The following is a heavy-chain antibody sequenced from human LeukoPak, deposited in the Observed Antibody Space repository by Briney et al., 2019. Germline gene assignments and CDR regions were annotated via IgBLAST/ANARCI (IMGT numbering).Heavy chain of an antibody. J-gene: IGHJ4*02. V-gene: IGHV3-53*01. CDR1: GFTVSSNY. CDR3: ARVGYYGSGSYYKVLDY. Sequence: PGGSLRLSCAASGFTVSSNYMSWVRQAPGKGLEWVSVIYSGGSTYYADSVKGRFTISRDNSKNTLYLQMNSLRAEDTAVYYCARVGYYGSGSYYKVLDYWGQGTLVTVSS. CDR2: IYSGGST. D-gene: IGHD3-10*01.